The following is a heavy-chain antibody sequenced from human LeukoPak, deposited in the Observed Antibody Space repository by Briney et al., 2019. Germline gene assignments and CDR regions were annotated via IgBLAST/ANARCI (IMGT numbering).Heavy chain of an antibody. D-gene: IGHD4-11*01. CDR2: FFHTGST. CDR1: GYSISSGYY. V-gene: IGHV4-38-2*01. Sequence: PSETLSLTCAVSGYSISSGYYWGWIRQPPGKGPEWIGGFFHTGSTYYIPSLKSRVTISVDTSKNQFSLEVSSVTAADTAIYYCARGISTTGHDYWGPGTLVTVSS. CDR3: ARGISTTGHDY. J-gene: IGHJ4*02.